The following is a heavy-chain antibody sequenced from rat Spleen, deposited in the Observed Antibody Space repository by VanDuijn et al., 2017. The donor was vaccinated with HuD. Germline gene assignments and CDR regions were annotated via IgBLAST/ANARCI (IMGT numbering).Heavy chain of an antibody. CDR2: MNSAGST. CDR1: VYSIKSSYR. CDR3: ARDNNYKAY. V-gene: IGHV3-3*01. D-gene: IGHD1-10*01. Sequence: EVQLQESGPGLVKPSQSLYLTCSVTVYSIKSSYRWNWIRKFPGNQLEWMGFMNSAGSTNYNPSLKGLVSITRDTSKNQFFLQVNSVTTEDTATYYCARDNNYKAYWGQGVMVTVSS. J-gene: IGHJ2*01.